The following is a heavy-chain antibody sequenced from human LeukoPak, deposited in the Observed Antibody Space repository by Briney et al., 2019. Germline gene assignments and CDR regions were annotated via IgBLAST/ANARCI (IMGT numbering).Heavy chain of an antibody. Sequence: SGPTLVKPTQTLTLTCTFSGFSLSTSGVGVGWIRQPPGKALEWLALIYWYDDKRYSPSLKSRLTITKDTSKNQVVLTMTNMDPVDTATYYCAHIYRFYYYYYMDVWGKGTTVTVSS. CDR3: AHIYRFYYYYYMDV. V-gene: IGHV2-5*01. CDR2: IYWYDDK. J-gene: IGHJ6*03. D-gene: IGHD1-26*01. CDR1: GFSLSTSGVG.